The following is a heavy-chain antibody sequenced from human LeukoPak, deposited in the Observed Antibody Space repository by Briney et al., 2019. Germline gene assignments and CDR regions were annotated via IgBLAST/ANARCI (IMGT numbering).Heavy chain of an antibody. Sequence: GGSLRLSCAASVFTFSDYYMSWIRQAPGKGLKWVSYISSGGSTIYYADSVKGRFTISRDNAKNSLYLQVNSLRAEDTAVYYCARVGGYLSWFDPWGQGTLVTVSS. V-gene: IGHV3-11*01. D-gene: IGHD2-15*01. J-gene: IGHJ5*02. CDR3: ARVGGYLSWFDP. CDR1: VFTFSDYY. CDR2: ISSGGSTI.